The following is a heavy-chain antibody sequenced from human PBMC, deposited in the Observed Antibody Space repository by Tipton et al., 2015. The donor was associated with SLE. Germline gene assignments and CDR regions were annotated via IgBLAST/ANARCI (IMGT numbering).Heavy chain of an antibody. CDR2: IYSGGSST. CDR1: GFTFSSYA. J-gene: IGHJ3*02. Sequence: SLRLSCAASGFTFSSYAMSWVRQAPGKGLEWVSVIYSGGSSTYYADSVKGRFTISRDNSKNTLYLQMNSLRAEDTAAYYCANQLTGDDAFDIWGQGTMVTVSS. CDR3: ANQLTGDDAFDI. V-gene: IGHV3-23*03. D-gene: IGHD7-27*01.